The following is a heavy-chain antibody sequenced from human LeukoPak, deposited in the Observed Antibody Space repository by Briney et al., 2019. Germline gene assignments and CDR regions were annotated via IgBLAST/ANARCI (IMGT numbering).Heavy chain of an antibody. J-gene: IGHJ5*02. CDR2: INHSGST. D-gene: IGHD3-10*01. CDR1: GGSFSGYY. Sequence: SETLSLTCAVYGGSFSGYYWSWIRQPPGKGLEWIGEINHSGSTNYNPSLKSRVTISVDTSKNQFSLKLSSVTAADTAVYYCARGGGSGSYGWFDPWGQGTLATVSS. CDR3: ARGGGSGSYGWFDP. V-gene: IGHV4-34*01.